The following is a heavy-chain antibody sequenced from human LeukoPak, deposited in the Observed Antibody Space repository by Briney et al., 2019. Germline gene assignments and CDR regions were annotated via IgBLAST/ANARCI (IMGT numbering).Heavy chain of an antibody. Sequence: GASVKVSCKASGGTFSSYAISWVRQAPGQGLEWMGGIIPIFGTANYAQKFQGRVTITTDESTSTAYMELSSLRSEDTAVYYCARGRLAARLCAWDYYYYYMDVWGKGTTVTVSS. CDR3: ARGRLAARLCAWDYYYYYMDV. D-gene: IGHD6-6*01. CDR1: GGTFSSYA. CDR2: IIPIFGTA. V-gene: IGHV1-69*05. J-gene: IGHJ6*03.